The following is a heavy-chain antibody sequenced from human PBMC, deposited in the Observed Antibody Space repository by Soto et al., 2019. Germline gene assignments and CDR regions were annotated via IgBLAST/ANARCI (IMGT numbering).Heavy chain of an antibody. V-gene: IGHV3-33*01. Sequence: QVQLVESGGGVVQPGKSLTLSCAESGLTLNRFGRHWVRQAPGKGLEWVAMIWHDGTNRYYGESVKGRFTISRDSSKNTMYLQMNSLRAEDTAVYYCARALGYDIMTGYFDYWGQGTLVTVSS. CDR2: IWHDGTNR. J-gene: IGHJ4*02. CDR3: ARALGYDIMTGYFDY. D-gene: IGHD3-9*01. CDR1: GLTLNRFG.